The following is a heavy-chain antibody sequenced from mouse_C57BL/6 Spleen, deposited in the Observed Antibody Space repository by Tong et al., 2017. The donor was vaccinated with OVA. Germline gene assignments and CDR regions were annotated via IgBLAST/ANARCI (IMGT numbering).Heavy chain of an antibody. CDR2: IWAGGST. Sequence: SGFSLTSYGVHWVRQPPGKGLEWLGVIWAGGSTNYNSALMSRLSISKDNSNRQRCLSMMSREMDGTARYCCARGSYYLKYRGKGTTLTVSS. CDR1: GFSLTSYG. CDR3: ARGSYYLKY. J-gene: IGHJ2*01. V-gene: IGHV2-9*02.